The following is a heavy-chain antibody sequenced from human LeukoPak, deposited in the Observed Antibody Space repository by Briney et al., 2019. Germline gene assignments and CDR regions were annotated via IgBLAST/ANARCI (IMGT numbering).Heavy chain of an antibody. CDR1: GGSIGSGNYF. V-gene: IGHV4-61*02. D-gene: IGHD6-19*01. CDR2: IYSSGKT. J-gene: IGHJ4*02. CDR3: ARPRGYSSGWYLY. Sequence: TSETLSLTCTVSGGSIGSGNYFWNWIRQPDGKGLEWIGRIYSSGKTNYNPSLKSRVTISVDTSKNQFSLKLSSVTAADTAVYYCARPRGYSSGWYLYWGQGTLVTVSS.